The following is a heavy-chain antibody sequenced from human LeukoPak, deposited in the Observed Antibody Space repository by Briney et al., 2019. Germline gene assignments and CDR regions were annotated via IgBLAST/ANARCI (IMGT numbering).Heavy chain of an antibody. CDR2: ISYDGSNK. D-gene: IGHD6-19*01. J-gene: IGHJ4*02. Sequence: GGSMRLSCAASGFTFSSYAMHWVRQAPGKALEWVAVISYDGSNKYYADSVKGRFTISRDNSKNTLYLQMNSLRAEDTAVYYCARGSDIAVAGTELAYWGQGTLVTVSS. CDR1: GFTFSSYA. CDR3: ARGSDIAVAGTELAY. V-gene: IGHV3-30-3*01.